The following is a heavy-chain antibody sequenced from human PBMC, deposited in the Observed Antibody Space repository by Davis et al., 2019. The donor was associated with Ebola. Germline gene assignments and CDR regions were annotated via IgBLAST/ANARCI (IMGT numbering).Heavy chain of an antibody. CDR1: GFTFSNSW. CDR3: AKIGGSKTAPGTLSWGVQLDGPTKILYAMDV. Sequence: GESLKISCAVSGFTFSNSWMSWVRQAPGKGLEWVAYTRIDGNNNYYSDSVKGRFTISRDNSRNTLYLQMSGLRVDDTATYYCAKIGGSKTAPGTLSWGVQLDGPTKILYAMDVWGQGTTVTVFS. V-gene: IGHV3-30*02. D-gene: IGHD6-13*01. J-gene: IGHJ6*02. CDR2: TRIDGNNN.